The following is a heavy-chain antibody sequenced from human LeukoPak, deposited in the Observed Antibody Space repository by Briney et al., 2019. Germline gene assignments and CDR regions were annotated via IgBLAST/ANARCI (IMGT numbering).Heavy chain of an antibody. CDR3: ARWGIVATIESLYCYYYYMDV. Sequence: ASVKVSCKASGYTFTSYGISWVRQAPGQGLEWMGWISAYNGNTNYAQKLQGRVTMTTDTSTSTAYMELRSLRSDDTAVYYCARWGIVATIESLYCYYYYMDVWGKGTTVTVSS. D-gene: IGHD5-12*01. J-gene: IGHJ6*03. V-gene: IGHV1-18*01. CDR1: GYTFTSYG. CDR2: ISAYNGNT.